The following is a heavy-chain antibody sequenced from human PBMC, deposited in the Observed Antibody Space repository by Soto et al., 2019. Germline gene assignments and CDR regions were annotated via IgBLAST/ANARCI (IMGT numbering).Heavy chain of an antibody. CDR3: ARGGGDIVVVPAASRYYYYMDV. V-gene: IGHV4-31*03. Sequence: PSETLCLTCTVSGGSISSGGYYWSWIRQHPGKGLEWIGYIYYSGSTYYNPSLKSRVTISVDTSKNQFSLKLSSVTAADTAVYYCARGGGDIVVVPAASRYYYYMDVWGKGTTVTVSS. D-gene: IGHD2-2*01. J-gene: IGHJ6*03. CDR2: IYYSGST. CDR1: GGSISSGGYY.